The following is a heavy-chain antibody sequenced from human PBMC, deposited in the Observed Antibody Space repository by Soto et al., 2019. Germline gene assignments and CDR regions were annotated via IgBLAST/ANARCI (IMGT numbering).Heavy chain of an antibody. CDR3: ARDYYGVGY. CDR1: GFTFSGYW. D-gene: IGHD1-26*01. CDR2: INGDGSGI. J-gene: IGHJ4*02. Sequence: VQLVESGGGLVQPGGSLRLSCAASGFTFSGYWMHWVRLVPGKGLVWVSRINGDGSGINYADSVKGRFTISRDNAKITLYLQMNSLRAEDTAVYYCARDYYGVGYWGQGTLVIVSS. V-gene: IGHV3-74*01.